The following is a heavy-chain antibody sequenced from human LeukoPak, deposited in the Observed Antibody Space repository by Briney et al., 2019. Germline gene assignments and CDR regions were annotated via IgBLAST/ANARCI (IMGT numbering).Heavy chain of an antibody. CDR3: ARFLINYYDNSYDAFDI. D-gene: IGHD3-22*01. V-gene: IGHV4-59*01. J-gene: IGHJ3*02. CDR1: GGSISSYY. CDR2: IYYSGST. Sequence: SETLSLTWTVSGGSISSYYWSWIRQPPGKGLEWIGYIYYSGSTNYNPSLKSRVTISVDTSKNQFSLKLSSVTAADTAVYYCARFLINYYDNSYDAFDIWGQGTMVTVSS.